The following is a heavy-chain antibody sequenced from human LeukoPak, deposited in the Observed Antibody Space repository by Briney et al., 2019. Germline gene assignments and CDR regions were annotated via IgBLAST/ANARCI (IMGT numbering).Heavy chain of an antibody. Sequence: GASVKVSCKASGYTFTSYDINWVRQAPGQGLEWMGWISAYNGNTNYAQKLQGRVTMTTDTSTSTAYMELRSLRSDDTAVYYCARDRTRPPYYYDSSGYYPIDYWGQGTLVTVSS. V-gene: IGHV1-18*01. D-gene: IGHD3-22*01. CDR1: GYTFTSYD. CDR2: ISAYNGNT. CDR3: ARDRTRPPYYYDSSGYYPIDY. J-gene: IGHJ4*02.